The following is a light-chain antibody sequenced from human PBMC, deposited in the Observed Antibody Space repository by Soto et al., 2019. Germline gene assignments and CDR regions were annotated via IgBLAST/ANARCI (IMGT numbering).Light chain of an antibody. J-gene: IGKJ2*01. CDR3: QQRSNWPYT. V-gene: IGKV3-11*01. CDR2: DAS. CDR1: QSVSSY. Sequence: EIVLTQSPATLSLSPGERATLSCRASQSVSSYLAWYQQKPGQAPRLLIYDASNRATGIPARFSGSGSGTDFTLTISSLKPEDFAVYYCQQRSNWPYTFVQGTKLEIK.